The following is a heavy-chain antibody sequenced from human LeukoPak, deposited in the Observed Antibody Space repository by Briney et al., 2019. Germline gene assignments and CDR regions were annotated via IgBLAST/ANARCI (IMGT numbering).Heavy chain of an antibody. D-gene: IGHD3-22*01. CDR1: GFTFSSYS. V-gene: IGHV3-21*01. J-gene: IGHJ4*02. CDR3: ARDPYYDSSGYRDY. Sequence: GGSLRLSCTASGFTFSSYSMNWVRQAPGKGLEWVSSISSSSSYIYYADSVNGRFTISRDNAKNSLYLQTNSLRAEDTAVYYCARDPYYDSSGYRDYWGQGTLVTVSS. CDR2: ISSSSSYI.